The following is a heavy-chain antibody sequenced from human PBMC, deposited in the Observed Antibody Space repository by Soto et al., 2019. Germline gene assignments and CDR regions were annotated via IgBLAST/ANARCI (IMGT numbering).Heavy chain of an antibody. CDR3: AKDKAREQWLAPFDY. Sequence: PGGSLRLSCTASGFTFSRHAMTWVRQAPGKGLEWVSGLSDNGSSIYYADSVKGRFTISRDNSKNTLYLQMNSLRAEDTAVYYCAKDKAREQWLAPFDYWGQGTLVTVPQ. V-gene: IGHV3-23*01. J-gene: IGHJ4*02. CDR2: LSDNGSSI. D-gene: IGHD6-19*01. CDR1: GFTFSRHA.